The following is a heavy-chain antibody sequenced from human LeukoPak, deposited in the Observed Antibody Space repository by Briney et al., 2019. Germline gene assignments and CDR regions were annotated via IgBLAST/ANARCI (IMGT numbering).Heavy chain of an antibody. V-gene: IGHV1-69*05. CDR3: ARDYLGMSSSSWYRYFDY. CDR1: GGTFSSYA. J-gene: IGHJ4*02. D-gene: IGHD6-13*01. CDR2: IIPIFGTA. Sequence: ASVKVSCKASGGTFSSYAISWVRQAPGQGLEWMGGIIPIFGTANYAQKFQGRVTITTDESTSTAYMELSSLGSEDTAVYYCARDYLGMSSSSWYRYFDYWGQGTLVTVSS.